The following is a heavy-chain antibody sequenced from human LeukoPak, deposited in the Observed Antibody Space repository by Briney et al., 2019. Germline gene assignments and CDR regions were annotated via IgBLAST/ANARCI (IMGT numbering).Heavy chain of an antibody. Sequence: GGSLKLSCAASGFTFSSYAMSWVRQAPGKGVEWVSAISGSGGSTYYSGSVSGGVTIAIDNSENTLYLQMNRRRAEDTAVYYCAKSSGWSSDYFDYWGPGTLVTVSS. CDR2: ISGSGGST. V-gene: IGHV3-23*01. CDR3: AKSSGWSSDYFDY. D-gene: IGHD6-19*01. CDR1: GFTFSSYA. J-gene: IGHJ4*02.